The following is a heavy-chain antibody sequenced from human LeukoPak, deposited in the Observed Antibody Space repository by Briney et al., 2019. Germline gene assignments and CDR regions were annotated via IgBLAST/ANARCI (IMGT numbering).Heavy chain of an antibody. CDR3: ARFTAPSYDILTGYYKHYFDY. V-gene: IGHV1-18*01. D-gene: IGHD3-9*01. CDR2: ISAYNGNT. Sequence: ASVKVSCKASGYTFTSYGISWVRQAPGQGLEWMGWISAYNGNTNYAQKLQGRVTMTTDTSTSTAYMELRSLRSDDTAVYYCARFTAPSYDILTGYYKHYFDYWGQGTLVTVSS. CDR1: GYTFTSYG. J-gene: IGHJ4*02.